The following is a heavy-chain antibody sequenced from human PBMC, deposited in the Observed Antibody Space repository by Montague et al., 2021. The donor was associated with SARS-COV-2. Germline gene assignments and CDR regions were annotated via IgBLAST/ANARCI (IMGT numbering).Heavy chain of an antibody. Sequence: SETLSLTCTVSGGSISSYYWSWIRQPPGKGLEWIGYILHSGSTNYNPSLKSRVTISVDTSENQLSLRLRSVTAADTAVYYCVRVGVSSWYFFFDYWGQGTLVTVSS. D-gene: IGHD6-13*01. CDR2: ILHSGST. V-gene: IGHV4-59*01. CDR1: GGSISSYY. J-gene: IGHJ4*02. CDR3: VRVGVSSWYFFFDY.